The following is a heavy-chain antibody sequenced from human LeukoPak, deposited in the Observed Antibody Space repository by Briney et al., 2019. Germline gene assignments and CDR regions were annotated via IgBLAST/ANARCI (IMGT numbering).Heavy chain of an antibody. V-gene: IGHV3-23*01. J-gene: IGHJ4*02. D-gene: IGHD3-22*01. CDR2: IFGSGGSA. Sequence: GGSLRLSCVASGFTFNSYAMYWVRQAPGKGLEWISGIFGSGGSAHYADSVKGRFTISRDNSKNTLYLQMNSLRAEDTAVYYCAKDQIEAMIVVVIANVFDYWGQGTLVTVSS. CDR3: AKDQIEAMIVVVIANVFDY. CDR1: GFTFNSYA.